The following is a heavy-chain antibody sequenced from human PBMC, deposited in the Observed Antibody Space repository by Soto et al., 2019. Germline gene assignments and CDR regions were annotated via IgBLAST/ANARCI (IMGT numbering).Heavy chain of an antibody. CDR3: ARGGSDYYDSSGSPLDY. J-gene: IGHJ4*02. Sequence: GGSLRLSCAASGFTFSSYDMHWVRQATGKGLEWVSAIGTAGDTYYPGSVKGRFTISRENAKNSLYLQMNSLRAEDTAVYYCARGGSDYYDSSGSPLDYWGQGTLVTVSS. V-gene: IGHV3-13*01. D-gene: IGHD3-22*01. CDR2: IGTAGDT. CDR1: GFTFSSYD.